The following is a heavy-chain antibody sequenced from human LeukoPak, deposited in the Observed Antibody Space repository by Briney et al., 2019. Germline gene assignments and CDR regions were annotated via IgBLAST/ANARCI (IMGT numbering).Heavy chain of an antibody. CDR1: GYNFTAYW. V-gene: IGHV5-51*01. D-gene: IGHD3-22*01. CDR2: IYPGDSDT. Sequence: GESLRISCTGSGYNFTAYWISWVRQVPGKGLEWMGIIYPGDSDTRYSPSFQGQVTISADKSISTAYLQWSSLKASDTAIYYCARRFSSGYYYEGAYFDYWGQGTLVTVSS. J-gene: IGHJ4*02. CDR3: ARRFSSGYYYEGAYFDY.